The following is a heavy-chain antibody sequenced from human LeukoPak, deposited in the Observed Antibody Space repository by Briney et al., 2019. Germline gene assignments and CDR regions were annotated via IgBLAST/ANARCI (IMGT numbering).Heavy chain of an antibody. CDR3: ARECHYDILTGPVDY. D-gene: IGHD3-9*01. V-gene: IGHV3-33*01. J-gene: IGHJ4*02. CDR2: IWYDGSNK. CDR1: GFTFSSYG. Sequence: PGRSLRLSCAASGFTFSSYGMHWVRQAPGKGLEWVAVIWYDGSNKYYADSVKGRFTISRDNSKNTLYPQMNSLRAEDTAVYYCARECHYDILTGPVDYWGQGTLVTVSS.